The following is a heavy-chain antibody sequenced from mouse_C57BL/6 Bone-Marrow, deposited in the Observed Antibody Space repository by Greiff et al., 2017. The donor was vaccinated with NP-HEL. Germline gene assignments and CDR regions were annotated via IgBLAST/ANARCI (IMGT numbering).Heavy chain of an antibody. D-gene: IGHD1-1*01. Sequence: EVQLQQSGAELVRPGASVKLSCTASGFNIKDDYMHWVKQRPEQGLEWIGWIDPENGDTEYASKFQGKATITADTSSNTAYLQLSSLTSEDTAVYYCTTSHYYGSSYFDYWGQGATLTVSS. J-gene: IGHJ2*01. V-gene: IGHV14-4*01. CDR2: IDPENGDT. CDR1: GFNIKDDY. CDR3: TTSHYYGSSYFDY.